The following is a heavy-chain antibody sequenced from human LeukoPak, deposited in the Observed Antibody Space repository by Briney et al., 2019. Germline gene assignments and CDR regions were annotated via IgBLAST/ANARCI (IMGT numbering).Heavy chain of an antibody. CDR3: ARSPWRFFPFDY. CDR1: HYTFTSYG. D-gene: IGHD3-3*01. J-gene: IGHJ4*02. CDR2: INAYNGDT. V-gene: IGHV1-18*01. Sequence: GASVKVSCKASHYTFTSYGISWGRQAPGQGREWMAGINAYNGDTNYAQKFHGRVTITADESTSTAYMELSSLRSEDTAVYYCARSPWRFFPFDYWGQGTLVTVSS.